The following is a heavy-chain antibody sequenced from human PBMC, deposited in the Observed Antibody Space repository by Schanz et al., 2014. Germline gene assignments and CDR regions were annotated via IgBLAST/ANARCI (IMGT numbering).Heavy chain of an antibody. CDR1: GFTFRDYY. D-gene: IGHD3-22*01. CDR3: AKDLPSDYYIAY. V-gene: IGHV3-11*04. J-gene: IGHJ4*02. CDR2: ISSSGSTI. Sequence: QVQLVESGGGLVKPGGSLRLSCAASGFTFRDYYMSWIRQAPGKGLEWVSCISSSGSTIYYADSVKGRFTISRDNAKNSLYLQMNSLRAEDTAVYYCAKDLPSDYYIAYWGQGTLVTVSS.